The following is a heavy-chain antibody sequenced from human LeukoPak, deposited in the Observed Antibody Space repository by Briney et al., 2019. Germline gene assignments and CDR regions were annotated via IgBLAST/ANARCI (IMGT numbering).Heavy chain of an antibody. J-gene: IGHJ4*02. CDR1: GGSFSDYY. D-gene: IGHD3/OR15-3a*01. CDR2: INHSGIT. CDR3: ARQLDRFDY. Sequence: SETLSLTCAVYGGSFSDYYWSWIRQPPGKGLEYIGEINHSGITNYNPSLMSRVTISVDTSKNQFSLKLSSVTAADTAVYYCARQLDRFDYWGQGTLVTVSS. V-gene: IGHV4-34*01.